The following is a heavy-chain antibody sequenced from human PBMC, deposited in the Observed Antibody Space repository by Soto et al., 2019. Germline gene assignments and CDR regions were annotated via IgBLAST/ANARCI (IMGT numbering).Heavy chain of an antibody. Sequence: QVQLVESGGGVVQPEKSLRLSCAASGFIFRSYTMHWVRQAPGKGLEWAGVITYDGGNQYYADSVKGRFTISRDNSRNTMYLQLNSLRPDDTALYYCARAPSGSYPEFDYWGQGTLVTVSS. V-gene: IGHV3-30-3*01. D-gene: IGHD1-26*01. CDR2: ITYDGGNQ. CDR1: GFIFRSYT. CDR3: ARAPSGSYPEFDY. J-gene: IGHJ4*02.